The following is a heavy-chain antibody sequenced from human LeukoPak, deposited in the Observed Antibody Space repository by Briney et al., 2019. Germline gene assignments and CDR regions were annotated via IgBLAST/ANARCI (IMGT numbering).Heavy chain of an antibody. CDR3: ARATVRGVNLKYYYYGMDV. CDR2: INHSGST. V-gene: IGHV4-34*01. Sequence: SETLSLTCAVYGGSFSGYYWSWIRQPPGKGLEWIGEINHSGSTNYNPSLKSRVTISVDTSKNLFALKLSSVTAADTAVYYCARATVRGVNLKYYYYGMDVWGQGTTVTVSS. D-gene: IGHD3-10*01. CDR1: GGSFSGYY. J-gene: IGHJ6*02.